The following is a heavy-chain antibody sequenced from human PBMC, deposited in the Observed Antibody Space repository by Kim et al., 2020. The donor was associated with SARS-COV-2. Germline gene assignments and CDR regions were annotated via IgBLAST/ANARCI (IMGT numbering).Heavy chain of an antibody. Sequence: RVTISVDTSKNQFSLKLSSVTAADTAVYYCARTYYYDSSGYAGLLDAFDIWGQGTMVTVSS. J-gene: IGHJ3*02. CDR3: ARTYYYDSSGYAGLLDAFDI. V-gene: IGHV4-39*07. D-gene: IGHD3-22*01.